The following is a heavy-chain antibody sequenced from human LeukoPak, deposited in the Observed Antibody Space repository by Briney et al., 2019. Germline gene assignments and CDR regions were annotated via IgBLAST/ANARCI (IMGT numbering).Heavy chain of an antibody. D-gene: IGHD3-22*01. CDR1: GFTFSSYD. CDR2: IRYDGSNK. Sequence: PGGSLRLSCAASGFTFSSYDMHWVRQAPGKGLEWVAFIRYDGSNKYYADSVKGRFTISRDNSKNTLYLQMNSLRAEDTAVYYCARDLFTMIVVAPQGYWGQGTLVTVSS. CDR3: ARDLFTMIVVAPQGY. J-gene: IGHJ4*02. V-gene: IGHV3-30*02.